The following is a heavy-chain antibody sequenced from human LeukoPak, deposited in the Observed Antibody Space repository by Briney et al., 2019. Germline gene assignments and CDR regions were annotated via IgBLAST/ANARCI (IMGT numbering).Heavy chain of an antibody. J-gene: IGHJ3*02. D-gene: IGHD2-2*01. CDR2: INPSGGST. Sequence: ASVKVSCKASGYTFTGYYMHWVRQAPGQGLEWMGIINPSGGSTSYAQEFQGRVTMTRDTSTSTVYMELSSLRSEDTAVYYCARQNIVVVPAAIHMGDAFDIWGQGTMVTVSS. CDR3: ARQNIVVVPAAIHMGDAFDI. V-gene: IGHV1-46*03. CDR1: GYTFTGYY.